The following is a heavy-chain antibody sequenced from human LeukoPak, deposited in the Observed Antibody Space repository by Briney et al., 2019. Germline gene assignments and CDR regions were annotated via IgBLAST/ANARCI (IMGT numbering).Heavy chain of an antibody. CDR1: GYSISTGYY. CDR2: IYHSGST. CDR3: ARVSFNGRNDY. V-gene: IGHV4-38-2*02. J-gene: IGHJ4*02. Sequence: PSETLSLTCTVSGYSISTGYYWGWIRQPPGKGLEWIGTIYHSGSTYYNPSLKRRFTISIDTSKNQFSLKLSSVTAADTAVYYCARVSFNGRNDYWGQGTLVTVSS.